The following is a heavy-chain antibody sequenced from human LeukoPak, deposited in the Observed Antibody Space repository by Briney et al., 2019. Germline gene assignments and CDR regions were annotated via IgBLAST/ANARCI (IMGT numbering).Heavy chain of an antibody. D-gene: IGHD4-17*01. Sequence: SETLSLTCTVSGGSISSSSYYWGWIRQPPGKGLEWIGSIYYSGSTYYNPSLKSRVTISVDTSKNQFSLKLSSVTAADTAVYYCARDAGGSGDYVRWFDPWGQGTLVTVTS. V-gene: IGHV4-39*07. CDR1: GGSISSSSYY. CDR3: ARDAGGSGDYVRWFDP. CDR2: IYYSGST. J-gene: IGHJ5*02.